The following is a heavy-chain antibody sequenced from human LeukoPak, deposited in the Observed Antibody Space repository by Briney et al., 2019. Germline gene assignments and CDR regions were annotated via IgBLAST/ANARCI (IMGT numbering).Heavy chain of an antibody. CDR2: IYPNSGGT. V-gene: IGHV1-2*02. CDR1: GYTFTGYY. J-gene: IGHJ4*02. CDR3: AREFPRTSGFDY. D-gene: IGHD1-26*01. Sequence: GASVKVSCKASGYTFTGYYMHWVRQAPGRGLEWMGWIYPNSGGTGYAQNFQGRVTMTWDTSITTAYMELNRLTSDDTAVYYCAREFPRTSGFDYWGQGSLATVSS.